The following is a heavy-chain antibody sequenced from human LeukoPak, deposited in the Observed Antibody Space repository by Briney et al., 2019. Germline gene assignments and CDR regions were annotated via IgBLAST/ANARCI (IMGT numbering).Heavy chain of an antibody. D-gene: IGHD2-15*01. CDR2: ISGSGGSV. Sequence: GSLRLSCVASGVTFSGYAMSWVRQAPGKGLEWVSAISGSGGSVYYADSVKGWFTISRDNPNNTLYLQMNSLRAEDTAVYYCAKSPQYCSSGSCYYYGMDVWGQGTTVTVSS. J-gene: IGHJ6*02. V-gene: IGHV3-23*01. CDR3: AKSPQYCSSGSCYYYGMDV. CDR1: GVTFSGYA.